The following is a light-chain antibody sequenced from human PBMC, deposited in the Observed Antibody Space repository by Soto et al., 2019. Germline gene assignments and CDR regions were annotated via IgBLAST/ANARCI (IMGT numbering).Light chain of an antibody. CDR1: QSVLYSSDSKNY. Sequence: DIVMTQSPDSLAVSLGEGATINCKSSQSVLYSSDSKNYLAWYQQKPGQPPKLRIYWASTRESGVPDRFSGSGSGTDFTLTISSLQAEDVAVYYCQQYYSSPQAFGQGTKVEIK. J-gene: IGKJ1*01. CDR3: QQYYSSPQA. V-gene: IGKV4-1*01. CDR2: WAS.